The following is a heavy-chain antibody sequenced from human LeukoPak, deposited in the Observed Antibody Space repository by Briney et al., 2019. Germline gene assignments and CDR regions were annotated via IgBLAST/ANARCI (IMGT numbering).Heavy chain of an antibody. CDR1: GFTFSSYW. CDR3: ARDGGDYYDSSGYSYFDY. V-gene: IGHV3-7*01. Sequence: GGSLRLSCAASGFTFSSYWMSWVRQAPGKGLEWVANIKQDGSEKYYVDSVKGRFTISRDNAKNSLYLQMNSLRAEDTAVYYCARDGGDYYDSSGYSYFDYWGQGTLVTVSS. D-gene: IGHD3-22*01. J-gene: IGHJ4*02. CDR2: IKQDGSEK.